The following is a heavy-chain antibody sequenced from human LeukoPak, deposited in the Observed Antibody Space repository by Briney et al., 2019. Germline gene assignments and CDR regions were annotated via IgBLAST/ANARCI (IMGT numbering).Heavy chain of an antibody. CDR2: ISYDGSNK. Sequence: LTCAVYGGSFSGYYWSWVRQAPGKGLEWVAVISYDGSNKYYADSVKGRFTISRDNSKNTLYLQMNSLRAEDTAVYYCAKDSLRLGELSLYYWGQGTLVTVSS. V-gene: IGHV3-30*18. D-gene: IGHD3-16*02. J-gene: IGHJ4*02. CDR3: AKDSLRLGELSLYY. CDR1: GGSFSGYY.